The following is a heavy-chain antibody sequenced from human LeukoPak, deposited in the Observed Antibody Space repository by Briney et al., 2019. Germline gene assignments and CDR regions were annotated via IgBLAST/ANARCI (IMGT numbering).Heavy chain of an antibody. Sequence: SETLSLTCAVSGGSISSSHWRSWVRQPPGKGLEWIGEIYHSGSTNYNASLTSRVTISVDKSKNQFSLKLSSVTAADTAVYYCARGGVLTGAGGFGWWGQGTLVTVSS. V-gene: IGHV4-4*02. D-gene: IGHD2-8*02. CDR3: ARGGVLTGAGGFGW. J-gene: IGHJ4*02. CDR2: IYHSGST. CDR1: GGSISSSHW.